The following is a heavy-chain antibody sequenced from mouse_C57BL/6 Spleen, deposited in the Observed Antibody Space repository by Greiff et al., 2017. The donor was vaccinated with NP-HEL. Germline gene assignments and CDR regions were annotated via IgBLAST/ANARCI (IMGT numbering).Heavy chain of an antibody. CDR1: GYTFTDYE. CDR3: TRSSGAY. J-gene: IGHJ3*01. Sequence: VHLVESGAELVRPGASVTLSCKASGYTFTDYEMHWVKQTPVHGLEWIGAIDPETGGTAYNQKFKGKAILTADKSSSTAYMELRSLTSEDSAVYYCTRSSGAYWGQGTLVTVSA. D-gene: IGHD1-3*01. CDR2: IDPETGGT. V-gene: IGHV1-15*01.